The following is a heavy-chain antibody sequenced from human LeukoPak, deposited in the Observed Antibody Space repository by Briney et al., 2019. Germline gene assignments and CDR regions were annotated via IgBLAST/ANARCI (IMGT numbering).Heavy chain of an antibody. V-gene: IGHV1-69*05. CDR1: GGTFSSYA. CDR3: ASGLDTQYCSSTSCYPRTYYMDV. CDR2: IIPIFGTA. D-gene: IGHD2-2*01. Sequence: SVKVSCKASGGTFSSYAISWVRQAPGQGLEWMGGIIPIFGTANYAQKFQGRVTITTDESTSTAYMELSSLRSEDTAVYYCASGLDTQYCSSTSCYPRTYYMDVWGKGTTVTVSS. J-gene: IGHJ6*03.